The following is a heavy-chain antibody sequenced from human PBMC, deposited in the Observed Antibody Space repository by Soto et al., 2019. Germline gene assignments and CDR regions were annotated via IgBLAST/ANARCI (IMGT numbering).Heavy chain of an antibody. V-gene: IGHV4-4*07. CDR2: IYTSGST. J-gene: IGHJ3*02. Sequence: QVQLQESGPGLVKPSETLSLPCTVSGGSISSYYLCWIRQPDGKGLEWIGRIYTSGSTNYNPSLKSRVTMSVDTSKTQFSLKLSSVPAADTAVYYCARENSSGYFPYAFDICGQGTMVTVSS. CDR3: ARENSSGYFPYAFDI. CDR1: GGSISSYY. D-gene: IGHD3-22*01.